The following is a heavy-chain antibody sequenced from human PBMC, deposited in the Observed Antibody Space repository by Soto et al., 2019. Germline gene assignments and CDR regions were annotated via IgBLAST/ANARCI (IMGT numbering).Heavy chain of an antibody. CDR1: GGTFSSYA. CDR2: IIPIFGTA. D-gene: IGHD3-3*01. Sequence: ASVKVSCKASGGTFSSYAISWVRQAPGQGLEWMGGIIPIFGTANYAQEFQGRVTITADKSTSTAYMELRSLRSEDTAVYYCARVGITIFGVVILRYYYYGMDVWGQGTTVTVSS. V-gene: IGHV1-69*06. J-gene: IGHJ6*02. CDR3: ARVGITIFGVVILRYYYYGMDV.